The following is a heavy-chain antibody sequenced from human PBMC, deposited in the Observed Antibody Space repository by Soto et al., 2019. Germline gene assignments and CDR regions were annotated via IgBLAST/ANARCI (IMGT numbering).Heavy chain of an antibody. CDR2: IYSGGST. J-gene: IGHJ6*02. V-gene: IGHV3-66*01. CDR3: ARDRFPYGMDV. CDR1: GFTVSSNY. Sequence: GGSLRLSCAASGFTVSSNYMSWVRQAPGKGLEWVSFIYSGGSTYYADSVKGRFTISRGKSKNTLYLQMNSLRADDTAMYYCARDRFPYGMDVWGQGTTVTVSS. D-gene: IGHD3-10*01.